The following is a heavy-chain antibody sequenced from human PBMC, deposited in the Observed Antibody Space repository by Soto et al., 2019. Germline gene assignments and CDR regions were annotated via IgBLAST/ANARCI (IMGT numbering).Heavy chain of an antibody. J-gene: IGHJ3*02. Sequence: QVQLQQWGAGLLKPSETLSLTCAVYNGSFSVYYWTWIRQPPVKGLEWIGEMNHIGSTNYNPSLKGRVTMSVDTSKNQFSLKLTSVTAADPAVYYCARDSTRRGSCDIWGQGTMVTVSS. CDR3: ARDSTRRGSCDI. D-gene: IGHD4-4*01. CDR1: NGSFSVYY. V-gene: IGHV4-34*01. CDR2: MNHIGST.